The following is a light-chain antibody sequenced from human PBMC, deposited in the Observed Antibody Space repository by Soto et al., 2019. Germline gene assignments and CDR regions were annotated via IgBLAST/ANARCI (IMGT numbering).Light chain of an antibody. CDR3: QSFDSTLSGYV. Sequence: QSVLTQPPSVSGAPGQTVTISCTGSSSNIGADYDVHWYQQLPGTAPKLLIYANSNRPSGVPDRFSGSKSGTSASLGVTGLQAEDEADYYCQSFDSTLSGYVFGTGTKLTGL. J-gene: IGLJ1*01. CDR2: ANS. CDR1: SSNIGADYD. V-gene: IGLV1-40*01.